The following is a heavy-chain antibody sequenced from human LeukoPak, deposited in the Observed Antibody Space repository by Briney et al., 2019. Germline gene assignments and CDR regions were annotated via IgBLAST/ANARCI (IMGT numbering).Heavy chain of an antibody. D-gene: IGHD3-9*01. Sequence: ASVKVSCKVSGYTLTELSMHWVRQAPGKGLEWMGGFDPEDGETIYAQKFQGRVTMTEDTSTDTAYMELSSLRAEDTAVYYCARDLGGSTISGGFDIWGQGTMVTVSS. V-gene: IGHV1-24*01. CDR3: ARDLGGSTISGGFDI. J-gene: IGHJ3*02. CDR2: FDPEDGET. CDR1: GYTLTELS.